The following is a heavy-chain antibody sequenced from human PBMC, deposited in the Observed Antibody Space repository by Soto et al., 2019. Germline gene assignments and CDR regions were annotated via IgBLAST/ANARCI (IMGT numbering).Heavy chain of an antibody. CDR1: GFAVSSNY. J-gene: IGHJ3*02. Sequence: GGSLRLSCAASGFAVSSNYMSWVRQAPGKGLEWVSVIYSGGSTYYADSVKGRFTISRDNSKNKLYLQMNSLRDEDTAVYYCARESTVAAFDIWGQGTMVTVSS. CDR3: ARESTVAAFDI. D-gene: IGHD4-17*01. V-gene: IGHV3-53*01. CDR2: IYSGGST.